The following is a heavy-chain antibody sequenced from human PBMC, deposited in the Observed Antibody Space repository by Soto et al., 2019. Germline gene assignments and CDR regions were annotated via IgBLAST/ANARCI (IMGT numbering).Heavy chain of an antibody. Sequence: PSETLSLTCAVYGGSFSGYYWSWIRQPPGKGLEWIGEINHSGSTNYNPSLKSRVTISVDTSKNQFSLKLSSVTAADTAVYYCARGRDRVLWFGETRYNWFDPRGQRTPVTVSS. J-gene: IGHJ5*02. CDR2: INHSGST. V-gene: IGHV4-34*01. CDR3: ARGRDRVLWFGETRYNWFDP. D-gene: IGHD3-10*01. CDR1: GGSFSGYY.